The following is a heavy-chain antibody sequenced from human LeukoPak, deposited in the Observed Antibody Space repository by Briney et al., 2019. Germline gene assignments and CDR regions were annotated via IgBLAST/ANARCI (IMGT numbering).Heavy chain of an antibody. J-gene: IGHJ4*02. CDR1: GGTFSSYA. D-gene: IGHD3-22*01. CDR2: IIPIFRTA. CDR3: AREARSYYDSSADY. Sequence: ASVKVSCKTSGGTFSSYAISWVRQAPGQGLEWMGGIIPIFRTANYAQKFQGRVTITADESTSTAYMELSSLRSEDTAVYYSAREARSYYDSSADYWGQGTRVTVSS. V-gene: IGHV1-69*13.